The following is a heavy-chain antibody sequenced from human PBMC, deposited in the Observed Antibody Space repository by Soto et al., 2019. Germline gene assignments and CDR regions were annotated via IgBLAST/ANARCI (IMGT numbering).Heavy chain of an antibody. V-gene: IGHV3-66*01. CDR3: AREVVAGTTGEGYFDY. Sequence: GGSLRLSCAASGFTVSSNYMSWVRQAPGKGLEWVSVIYSGGSTYYADSVKGRFTISRDNSKNTLYLQMNSLRAEDTAVYYCAREVVAGTTGEGYFDYWGQGTLVTVSS. CDR1: GFTVSSNY. J-gene: IGHJ4*02. D-gene: IGHD6-19*01. CDR2: IYSGGST.